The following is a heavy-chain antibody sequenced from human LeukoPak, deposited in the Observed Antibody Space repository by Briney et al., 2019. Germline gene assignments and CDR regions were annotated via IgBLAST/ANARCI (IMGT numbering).Heavy chain of an antibody. V-gene: IGHV1-18*01. D-gene: IGHD4-17*01. Sequence: ASVKVSCKASGYTFTSYGISWVRQAPGQGLEWMGWISAYNGNTNYAQKLQGRVTMTTDTSTSTAYMELRSLRSDDTAAYYCARDLATYGDYVEIDYYYMDVWGKGTTVTVSS. CDR3: ARDLATYGDYVEIDYYYMDV. J-gene: IGHJ6*03. CDR1: GYTFTSYG. CDR2: ISAYNGNT.